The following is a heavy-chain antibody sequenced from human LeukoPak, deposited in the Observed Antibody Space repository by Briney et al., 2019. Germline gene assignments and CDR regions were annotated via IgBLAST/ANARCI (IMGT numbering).Heavy chain of an antibody. V-gene: IGHV4-4*07. CDR1: GGSISSYY. Sequence: SETLSLTCTVSGGSISSYYWSWIRQPAGKGLGWIGRIYTSGSTNYNPSLKSRVTMSEDTSKNQFSLKLSSVTAADTAVYYCAKEDIVVVPAAMGGYYYYYMDVWGKGTTVTVSS. CDR2: IYTSGST. D-gene: IGHD2-2*01. J-gene: IGHJ6*03. CDR3: AKEDIVVVPAAMGGYYYYYMDV.